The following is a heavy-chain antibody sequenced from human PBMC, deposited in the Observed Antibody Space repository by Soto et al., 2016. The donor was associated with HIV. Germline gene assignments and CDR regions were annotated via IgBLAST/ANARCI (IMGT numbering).Heavy chain of an antibody. CDR2: ISHSGST. CDR3: ARDYYGSGRFDP. CDR1: GGSFSGYY. V-gene: IGHV4-34*01. J-gene: IGHJ5*02. Sequence: QVHLQQWGAGLLKPSETLSLTCAVYGGSFSGYYWSWIRRPPGKGLEWIGEISHSGSTNYNPSLKSRVTISLDTSKNQFSLKLNSVTAADTAVYYCARDYYGSGRFDPWGQGTLVTVSS. D-gene: IGHD3-10*01.